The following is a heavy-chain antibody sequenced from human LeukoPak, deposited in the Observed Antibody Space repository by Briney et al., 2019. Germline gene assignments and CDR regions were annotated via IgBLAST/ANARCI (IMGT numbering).Heavy chain of an antibody. J-gene: IGHJ4*02. CDR1: GFTFSSYW. Sequence: GGSLRLSCAASGFTFSSYWMSWVRQAPGKRLEWVANIKQDGSEKYYVDSVKGGFTISRDNAKNSLYLHVDSLRVEDTAVYYCARWGGGFDYWGQGTLVTVSS. V-gene: IGHV3-7*04. CDR2: IKQDGSEK. CDR3: ARWGGGFDY. D-gene: IGHD3-16*01.